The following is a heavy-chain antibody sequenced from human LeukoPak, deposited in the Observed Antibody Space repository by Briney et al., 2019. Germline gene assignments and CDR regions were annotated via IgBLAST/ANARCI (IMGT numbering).Heavy chain of an antibody. J-gene: IGHJ4*02. D-gene: IGHD3-10*01. CDR2: ISYDGSNK. V-gene: IGHV3-30*18. CDR1: GFTFSSYG. CDR3: AKDSYFLRGYFDF. Sequence: PGRSLRLSCAASGFTFSSYGMHWVRQAPGKGLEWVAVISYDGSNKYYADSVKGRFTISRDNSKNTLYLQMNSLRAEDTAVYYCAKDSYFLRGYFDFWGQGTLVTVSS.